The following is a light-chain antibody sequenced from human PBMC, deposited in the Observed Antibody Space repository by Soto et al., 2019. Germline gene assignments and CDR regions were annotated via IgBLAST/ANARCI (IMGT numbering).Light chain of an antibody. CDR2: PGS. CDR1: QGISSW. J-gene: IGKJ4*01. V-gene: IGKV1-12*01. Sequence: DIQMTQSPSSVSASVGDRVSITCRASQGISSWLAWYQQKPGGAPKLLIYPGSSLQSGVPSRFSGTGSGTDSPLTFSSLQPEDVATYSCQQANSFPLTFGGGTKVEIK. CDR3: QQANSFPLT.